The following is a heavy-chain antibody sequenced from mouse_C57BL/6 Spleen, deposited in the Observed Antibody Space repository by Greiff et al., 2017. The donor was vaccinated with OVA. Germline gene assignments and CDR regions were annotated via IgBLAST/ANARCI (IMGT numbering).Heavy chain of an antibody. CDR2: IDPSDSYT. V-gene: IGHV1-69*01. J-gene: IGHJ2*01. CDR3: ARSTMITTVGNYFDY. D-gene: IGHD2-4*01. Sequence: QVQLKQPGAELVMPGASVKLSCKASGYTFTSYWMHWVKQRPGQGLEWIGEIDPSDSYTNYNQKFKGKSTLTVDKSSSTAYMQLSSLTSEDSAVYYCARSTMITTVGNYFDYWGQGTTLTVSS. CDR1: GYTFTSYW.